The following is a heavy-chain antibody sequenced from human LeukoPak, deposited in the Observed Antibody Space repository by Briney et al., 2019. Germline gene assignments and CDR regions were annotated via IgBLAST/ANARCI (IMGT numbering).Heavy chain of an antibody. V-gene: IGHV3-11*06. Sequence: GGSLRLSCAASGFTYSDYYMSWIRQAPGKGLEWVSYISSSSSYTNYADSVKGRFTISRDNAKNSLYLQMNSLRAEDTAVYYCARTNYDILTGPFYGMDVWGKGTTVTVSS. CDR1: GFTYSDYY. D-gene: IGHD3-9*01. CDR3: ARTNYDILTGPFYGMDV. J-gene: IGHJ6*04. CDR2: ISSSSSYT.